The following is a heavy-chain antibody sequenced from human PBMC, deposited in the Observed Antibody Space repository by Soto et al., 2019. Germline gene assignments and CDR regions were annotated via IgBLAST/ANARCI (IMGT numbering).Heavy chain of an antibody. Sequence: QVQLVQSGAEVKKPGSSVKVSCKASGGTFSSYAISWVRQAPGQGLEWMGGILPIFGTAIYAQKFQGRVTFAADESTSTAYMELSSLRSEDTAVYYCAREGYTAMVNGWFDPWGQGTLVTVSS. CDR1: GGTFSSYA. J-gene: IGHJ5*02. CDR3: AREGYTAMVNGWFDP. V-gene: IGHV1-69*01. D-gene: IGHD5-18*01. CDR2: ILPIFGTA.